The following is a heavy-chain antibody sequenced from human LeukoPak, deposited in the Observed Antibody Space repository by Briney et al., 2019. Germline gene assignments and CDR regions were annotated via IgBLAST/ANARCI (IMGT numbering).Heavy chain of an antibody. D-gene: IGHD6-13*01. CDR3: ARAAAGKVGLFDY. CDR1: GFTFSSYA. CDR2: ISYDGSNK. Sequence: GGSLRLSCAASGFTFSSYAMSWVRQAPGKGLEWVAVISYDGSNKYCADSVKGRFTISRDNSKNTLYLQMNSLRAEDTAVYYCARAAAGKVGLFDYWGQGTLVTVSS. V-gene: IGHV3-30-3*01. J-gene: IGHJ4*02.